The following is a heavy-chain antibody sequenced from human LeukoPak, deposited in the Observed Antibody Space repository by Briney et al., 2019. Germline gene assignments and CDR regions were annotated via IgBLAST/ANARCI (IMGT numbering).Heavy chain of an antibody. Sequence: GASVKVSCKASGYTFTSYYMHWVRQAPGQGLEWMGIINPSGGSTSYAQKFQGRVTMTRDMSTSTVYMELSSLISEDTAVYYCARGANTYYGSGSYLSWFDPWGQGTLVTVSS. CDR2: INPSGGST. J-gene: IGHJ5*02. CDR3: ARGANTYYGSGSYLSWFDP. D-gene: IGHD3-10*01. CDR1: GYTFTSYY. V-gene: IGHV1-46*01.